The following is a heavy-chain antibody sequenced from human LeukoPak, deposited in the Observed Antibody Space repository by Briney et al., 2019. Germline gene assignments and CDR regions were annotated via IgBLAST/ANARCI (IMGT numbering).Heavy chain of an antibody. CDR2: SSVNNGGT. CDR3: ATATQPRGYFLH. J-gene: IGHJ1*01. CDR1: GFTFSNHY. D-gene: IGHD2-2*01. Sequence: ASVKVSCKASGFTFSNHYMHWVRQAPGQGLDWMGWSSVNNGGTNYAQSFQDRVTLTRDTSTNTAYLELRSLRSDDTAIIYCATATQPRGYFLHWGQGTLVTVSS. V-gene: IGHV1-2*02.